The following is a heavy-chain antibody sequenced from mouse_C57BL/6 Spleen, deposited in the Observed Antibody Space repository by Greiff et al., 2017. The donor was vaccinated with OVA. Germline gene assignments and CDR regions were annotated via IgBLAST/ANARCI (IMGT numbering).Heavy chain of an antibody. CDR3: ARRDYYYGSSYLYAMDY. CDR1: GFTFSDYG. CDR2: ISSGSSTI. Sequence: EVKLMESGGGLVKPGGSLKLSCAASGFTFSDYGMHWVRQAPEKGLEWVAYISSGSSTIYYADTVKGRFTISRDNAKNTLFLQMTSLRSEDTAMYYCARRDYYYGSSYLYAMDYWGQGTSVTVSS. J-gene: IGHJ4*01. D-gene: IGHD1-1*01. V-gene: IGHV5-17*01.